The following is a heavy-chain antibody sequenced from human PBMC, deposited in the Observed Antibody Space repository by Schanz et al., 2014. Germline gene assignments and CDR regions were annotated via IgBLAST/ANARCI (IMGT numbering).Heavy chain of an antibody. D-gene: IGHD6-19*01. CDR2: IRNKANSYST. V-gene: IGHV3-72*01. J-gene: IGHJ3*02. CDR3: AKCIGWYGRCAFDI. Sequence: EVQLVESGGGLVQPGGSLRLSCAASGFTFSDHYMDWVRQAPGKGLEWVGRIRNKANSYSTEYAASVKGRFTISRDDSKNSLYLQMNSLKTEDTAVYYCAKCIGWYGRCAFDIWGQGTMVTVSS. CDR1: GFTFSDHY.